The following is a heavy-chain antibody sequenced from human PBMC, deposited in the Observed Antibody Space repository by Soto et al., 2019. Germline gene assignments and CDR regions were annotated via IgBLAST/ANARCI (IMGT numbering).Heavy chain of an antibody. CDR1: GYTFTSYY. CDR2: INPSGGST. V-gene: IGHV1-46*01. D-gene: IGHD2-2*01. J-gene: IGHJ6*02. Sequence: ASVKVSCKASGYTFTSYYMHWVRQAPGQGLEWMGIINPSGGSTSYAQKFQGRVTMTRDTSTSTVYMELSSLRSEDTAVYYCARDLSGIVLVPAAKRGYYYYGMDVWGQGTTVTVS. CDR3: ARDLSGIVLVPAAKRGYYYYGMDV.